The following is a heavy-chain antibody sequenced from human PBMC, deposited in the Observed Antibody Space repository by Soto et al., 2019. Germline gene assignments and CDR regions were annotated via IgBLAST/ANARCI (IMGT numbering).Heavy chain of an antibody. CDR3: AAYDVGTIIQDY. CDR1: GGTFSSHS. D-gene: IGHD2-21*02. Sequence: LSLTWAIYGGTFSSHSRSWVRQPPGKGLEWIGEIDHGGSTNYNPSLKSRVTISGDTSKNQFSLELRSLTAADTGVYYCAAYDVGTIIQDYWGQGTRVTVSS. CDR2: IDHGGST. V-gene: IGHV4-34*08. J-gene: IGHJ4*02.